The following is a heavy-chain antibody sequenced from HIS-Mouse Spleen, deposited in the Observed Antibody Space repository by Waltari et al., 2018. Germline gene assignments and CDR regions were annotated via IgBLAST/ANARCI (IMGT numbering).Heavy chain of an antibody. D-gene: IGHD1-26*01. J-gene: IGHJ4*02. CDR2: ISYDGSNK. CDR3: AKDRGSQFDY. Sequence: QVQLVESGGGVVQPGRSLRLSGAASGFTYSSYGMHGVRQAPGKGLEWVAVISYDGSNKYYADSVKGRFTISRDNSKNTLYLQMNSLRAEDTAVYYCAKDRGSQFDYWGQGTLVTVSS. CDR1: GFTYSSYG. V-gene: IGHV3-30*18.